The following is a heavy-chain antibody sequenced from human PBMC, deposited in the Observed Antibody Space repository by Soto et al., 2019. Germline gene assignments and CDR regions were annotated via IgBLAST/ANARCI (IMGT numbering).Heavy chain of an antibody. D-gene: IGHD6-19*01. J-gene: IGHJ4*02. CDR1: GGSFSGYY. CDR3: GRGYAAVAGTRKKRYFDY. Sequence: SETLSLTCAVYGGSFSGYYWSWIRQPPGKGLEWIGEINHSGSTNYNPSLKSRVTISVDTSKNQFSLKLSSVTAADTAVYYCGRGYAAVAGTRKKRYFDYWGQGTLVTVSS. CDR2: INHSGST. V-gene: IGHV4-34*01.